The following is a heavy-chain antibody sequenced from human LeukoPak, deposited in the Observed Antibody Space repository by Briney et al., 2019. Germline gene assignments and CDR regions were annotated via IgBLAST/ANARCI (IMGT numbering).Heavy chain of an antibody. Sequence: GGSLRLSCAASGFTFSHYSMNMNWVRQAPGKGLEWVGRIKKKGDGGTTDYAAPVKGRFTISRDDSKNMLYLEMNNLKIEDTAVYYCTTVTMVRDYDYWGQGTLVTVSS. V-gene: IGHV3-15*01. CDR2: IKKKGDGGTT. CDR3: TTVTMVRDYDY. J-gene: IGHJ4*02. D-gene: IGHD3-10*01. CDR1: GFTFSHYSM.